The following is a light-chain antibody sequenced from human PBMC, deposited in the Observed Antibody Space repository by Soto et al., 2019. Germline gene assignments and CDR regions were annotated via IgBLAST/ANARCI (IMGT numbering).Light chain of an antibody. CDR2: DDS. V-gene: IGLV1-51*01. J-gene: IGLJ2*01. Sequence: QSVLTQQASLSAPPGETVTISCSGRGSNIGRNYVSWYRQFPGTAPQLLIYDDSKRHSGVPDRLSGSRYGTSASLAIAGLQPGDEAVYYCGTWDESLGAGVFGGGTKLTVL. CDR3: GTWDESLGAGV. CDR1: GSNIGRNY.